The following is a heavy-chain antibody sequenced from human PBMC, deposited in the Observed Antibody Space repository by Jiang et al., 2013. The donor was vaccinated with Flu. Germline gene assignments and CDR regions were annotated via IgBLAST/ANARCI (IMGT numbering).Heavy chain of an antibody. V-gene: IGHV1-69*10. CDR2: IIPILGMT. D-gene: IGHD3-22*01. Sequence: GAEVKKPGSSVKVSCKSSGGTFSRSGISWVRQAPGQGLEWMGGIIPILGMTNYAQKFQGRVTITADKSTSTAYMELSSLRSADTAVYYCRPLYDSSSYSDYWGQGTLVTVSS. CDR3: RPLYDSSSYSDY. J-gene: IGHJ4*02. CDR1: GGTFSRSG.